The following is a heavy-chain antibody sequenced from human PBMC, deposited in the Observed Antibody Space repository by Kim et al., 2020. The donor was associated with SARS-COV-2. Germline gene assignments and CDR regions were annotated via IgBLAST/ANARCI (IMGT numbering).Heavy chain of an antibody. CDR1: GGSISSSSYY. CDR2: IYYSGST. CDR3: ASYRDGFDY. Sequence: SETLSLTCTVSGGSISSSSYYWGWIRQPPGKGLEWIGSIYYSGSTYYNPSLKSRVTISVDTSKNQFSLKLSSVTAADTAVYYCASYRDGFDYWGQGTLVTVSS. D-gene: IGHD1-26*01. J-gene: IGHJ4*02. V-gene: IGHV4-39*01.